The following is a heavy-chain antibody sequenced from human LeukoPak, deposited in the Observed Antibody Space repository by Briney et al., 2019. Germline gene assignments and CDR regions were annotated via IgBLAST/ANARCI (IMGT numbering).Heavy chain of an antibody. V-gene: IGHV5-51*01. Sequence: GDSRNISGKGSGYSFTSYWSGWVRQMPGKGLEWMGIIYPGDSDTRYSPSFQGQVTISADNSISTAFRQWSGLKASDTAMYYCATLSSGYSYGLNYFDYWGQGTLVTVSS. J-gene: IGHJ4*02. CDR3: ATLSSGYSYGLNYFDY. CDR1: GYSFTSYW. D-gene: IGHD5-18*01. CDR2: IYPGDSDT.